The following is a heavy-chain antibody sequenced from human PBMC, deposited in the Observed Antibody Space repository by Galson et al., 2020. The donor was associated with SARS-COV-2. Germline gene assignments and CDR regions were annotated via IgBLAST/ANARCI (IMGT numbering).Heavy chain of an antibody. D-gene: IGHD2-21*02. CDR2: ITSSGSY. J-gene: IGHJ4*02. Sequence: SETLSLTCAVDGGSFSGYYGRWIRRPPGTGLEWNGEITSSGSYNYNPYPKSRTTISVDTSQNHFSRKLNSVTAADTAVYYCAREENFFLAVTATRMCYFDYWGRGTLATVSS. CDR3: AREENFFLAVTATRMCYFDY. CDR1: GGSFSGYY. V-gene: IGHV4-34*01.